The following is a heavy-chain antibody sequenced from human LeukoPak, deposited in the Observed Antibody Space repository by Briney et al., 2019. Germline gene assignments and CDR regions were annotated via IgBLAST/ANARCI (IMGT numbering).Heavy chain of an antibody. CDR1: GYTFTGYY. J-gene: IGHJ4*02. CDR3: ARDHGYSGYAPYYFDY. CDR2: INTNSGGT. V-gene: IGHV1-2*06. Sequence: ASVKVSCKASGYTFTGYYIHWVRQAPGQGLEWMGRINTNSGGTNYAQKFQGRVTMTRDTSISTAYMELSRLTSDDTAVYYCARDHGYSGYAPYYFDYWGQGTLVTVSS. D-gene: IGHD5-12*01.